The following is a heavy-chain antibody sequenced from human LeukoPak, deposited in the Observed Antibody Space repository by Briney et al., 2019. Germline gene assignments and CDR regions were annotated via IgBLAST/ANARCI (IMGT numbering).Heavy chain of an antibody. J-gene: IGHJ4*02. CDR3: ASVPRTSRPLDY. CDR2: INHSGST. D-gene: IGHD2-2*01. CDR1: GGSFSGYY. Sequence: PSETLSLTCAVYGGSFSGYYWSWIRQPPGKGLEWIGEINHSGSTNYNPSLKSRVTISVDTSKNQFSLKLSSVTAADTAVYYCASVPRTSRPLDYWCQGTLVTVSS. V-gene: IGHV4-34*01.